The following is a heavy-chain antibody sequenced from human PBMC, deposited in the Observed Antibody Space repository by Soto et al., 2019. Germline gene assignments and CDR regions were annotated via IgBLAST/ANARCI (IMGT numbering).Heavy chain of an antibody. Sequence: QVTLKESGPVLVKPTETLTLTCTVSGFSLSNARMGVSWIRQPPGKALEWLAHIFSNDEQTLSTSLKSRLPISNDRSKCQVGLTMTNMYPVDTATCYCARAWVAGTVLGWFDPWGQGTLVTVST. J-gene: IGHJ5*02. V-gene: IGHV2-26*01. CDR3: ARAWVAGTVLGWFDP. CDR2: IFSNDEQ. D-gene: IGHD6-19*01. CDR1: GFSLSNARMG.